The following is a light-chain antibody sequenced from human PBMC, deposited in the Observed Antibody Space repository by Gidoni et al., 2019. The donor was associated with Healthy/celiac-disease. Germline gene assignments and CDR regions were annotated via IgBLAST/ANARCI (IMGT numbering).Light chain of an antibody. Sequence: EIVLTQSPATLSLSPGERATLSCRASQSVSSYLAWYQQKPGQAPRLLIDDASNRATGIPARFSGSGSGTDFTLTISSLEPEDFAVYYCQQRSNWPPVTFGGXTKVEIK. CDR2: DAS. CDR1: QSVSSY. V-gene: IGKV3-11*01. J-gene: IGKJ4*01. CDR3: QQRSNWPPVT.